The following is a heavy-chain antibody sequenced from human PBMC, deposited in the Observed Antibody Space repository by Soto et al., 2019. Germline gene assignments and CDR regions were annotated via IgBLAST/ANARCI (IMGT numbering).Heavy chain of an antibody. Sequence: GASVKVSCKASGYTFTSYYMHWVRQAPGQGLEWMGIINPSGGSTSYAQKFQGRVTMTRDTSTSTVYMELSSLRSEDTAVYYCARGYCSGGSCYPYYFDFWGQGILVTVSS. CDR2: INPSGGST. V-gene: IGHV1-46*03. J-gene: IGHJ4*02. CDR1: GYTFTSYY. D-gene: IGHD2-15*01. CDR3: ARGYCSGGSCYPYYFDF.